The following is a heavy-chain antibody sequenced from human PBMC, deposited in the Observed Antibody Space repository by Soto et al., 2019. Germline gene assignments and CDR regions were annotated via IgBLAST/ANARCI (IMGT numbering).Heavy chain of an antibody. CDR3: AKDPYYYGSGSYYNPKAYYYYGMDV. J-gene: IGHJ6*02. CDR2: ISYDGSNK. D-gene: IGHD3-10*01. Sequence: GGSLRLSCAASGFTFSSYGMHWVRQAPCKWLEWVAVISYDGSNKYYADSVKGRFTISRDNSKNTLYLQMNSLRAEDTAVYYCAKDPYYYGSGSYYNPKAYYYYGMDVWGQATTVTVSS. CDR1: GFTFSSYG. V-gene: IGHV3-30*18.